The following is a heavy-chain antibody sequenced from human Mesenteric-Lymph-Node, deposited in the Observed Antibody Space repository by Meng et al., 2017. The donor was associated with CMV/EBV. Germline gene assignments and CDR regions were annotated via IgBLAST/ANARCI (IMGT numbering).Heavy chain of an antibody. CDR3: ARDANGYYGMDV. CDR1: GYTFTSYD. D-gene: IGHD4/OR15-4a*01. Sequence: ASVKVSCKASGYTFTSYDINWVRQATGQGLEWMGWINPNSGGPNYAQKFQGRVTMTRDTSISTGYMELSRLRSDDTAVYYCARDANGYYGMDVWGQGTTVTVSS. CDR2: INPNSGGP. J-gene: IGHJ6*02. V-gene: IGHV1-2*02.